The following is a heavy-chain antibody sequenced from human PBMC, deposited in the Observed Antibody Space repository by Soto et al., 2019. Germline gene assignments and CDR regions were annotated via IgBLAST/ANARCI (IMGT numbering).Heavy chain of an antibody. CDR1: GGSISSGGYY. CDR3: ARADCSGGSCYSDY. CDR2: IYYRGST. Sequence: PSETLSLTCTVSGGSISSGGYYWSWIRQHPGKGIERIGYIYYRGSTYYNPSLKSRVTISVDTSKYQFSLKLSSVTAADLVVYYCARADCSGGSCYSDYWVQGTLVTVSS. D-gene: IGHD2-15*01. J-gene: IGHJ4*02. V-gene: IGHV4-31*03.